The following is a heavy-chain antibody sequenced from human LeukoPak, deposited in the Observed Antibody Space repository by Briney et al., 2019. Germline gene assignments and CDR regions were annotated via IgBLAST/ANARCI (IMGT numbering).Heavy chain of an antibody. CDR1: GFTFKNNA. CDR3: AKRPRGNYLDPFDY. Sequence: PGGSLRLSCAASGFTFKNNAMTWVRQAPGKGLEWVSAINGGGDDTEHADSVKGRFTISRANSKNTLYLQMNSLRPEDTAVYYCAKRPRGNYLDPFDYWGQGTLVTVSS. D-gene: IGHD3-10*01. J-gene: IGHJ4*02. V-gene: IGHV3-23*01. CDR2: INGGGDDT.